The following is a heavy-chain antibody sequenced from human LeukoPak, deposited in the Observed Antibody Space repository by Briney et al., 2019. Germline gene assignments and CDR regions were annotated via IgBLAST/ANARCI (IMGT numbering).Heavy chain of an antibody. CDR1: GGSFSGYY. D-gene: IGHD1-1*01. Sequence: SETLSLTCAVYGGSFSGYYWSWIRQPPGKGLEWIGEINHSGSTNYNPSLKSRVTISVDTSKNQFSLKLSSVTAGDTAVYYCANPWNDYYWGQGTLVTVSS. CDR3: ANPWNDYY. J-gene: IGHJ4*02. V-gene: IGHV4-34*01. CDR2: INHSGST.